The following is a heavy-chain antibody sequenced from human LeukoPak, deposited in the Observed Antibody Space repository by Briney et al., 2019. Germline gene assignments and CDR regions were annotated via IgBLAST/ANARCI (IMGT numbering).Heavy chain of an antibody. J-gene: IGHJ4*02. Sequence: GGSLRLSCAASGFTFSSYGMSWVRQAPGKGLEWVSAISGSGGSTYYADSVKGRFTISRDNSKNTLYLQMNSLRAEDTAVYYCAKTILRYYYDSSGSDFDYWGQGTLVTVSS. CDR2: ISGSGGST. CDR1: GFTFSSYG. CDR3: AKTILRYYYDSSGSDFDY. D-gene: IGHD3-22*01. V-gene: IGHV3-23*01.